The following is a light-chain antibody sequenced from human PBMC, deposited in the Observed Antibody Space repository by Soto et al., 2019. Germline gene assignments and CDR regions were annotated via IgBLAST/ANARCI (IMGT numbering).Light chain of an antibody. Sequence: DIVMTQSPDSLDVSLGERATINCKSSQSVLFSSNSKNALAWYQQRPGQPPKLLIYWASTRESGVPDRFSGSGSGTDFTLTISTLQAEEVAVYYCQQYYVTPPTFGGGTKVEIK. J-gene: IGKJ4*01. CDR1: QSVLFSSNSKNA. V-gene: IGKV4-1*01. CDR3: QQYYVTPPT. CDR2: WAS.